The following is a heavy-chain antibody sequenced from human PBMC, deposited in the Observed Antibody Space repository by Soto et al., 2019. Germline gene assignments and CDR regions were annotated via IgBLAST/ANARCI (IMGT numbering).Heavy chain of an antibody. Sequence: SQTLSLTCAISGDSVSSNSAAWNWIRQSPSRGLEWLGRTYYRSRWYNDYAVSVKSRITINPDTSENQFSLQLNSVTPEDTAVYYCARCTRGGNYXFWSGYPSPYYYYGMDVWGQGTTVTVSS. CDR3: ARCTRGGNYXFWSGYPSPYYYYGMDV. D-gene: IGHD3-3*01. CDR1: GDSVSSNSAA. V-gene: IGHV6-1*01. CDR2: TYYRSRWYN. J-gene: IGHJ6*02.